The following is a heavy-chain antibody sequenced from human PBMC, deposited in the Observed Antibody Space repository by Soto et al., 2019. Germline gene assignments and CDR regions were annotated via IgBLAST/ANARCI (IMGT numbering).Heavy chain of an antibody. CDR1: GGSLNTYY. Sequence: QVQLQESGPGLVKPSETLSLTCAVSGGSLNTYYWTWIRQPPGKGLEWIGYFYYSGLTNYNPSLKSRGTISLNTSKNQFSLKLTSVTAADTAVYFCARGNTHGYYYMDVWGRGTTVTVSS. CDR3: ARGNTHGYYYMDV. CDR2: FYYSGLT. V-gene: IGHV4-59*08. J-gene: IGHJ6*03. D-gene: IGHD3-3*01.